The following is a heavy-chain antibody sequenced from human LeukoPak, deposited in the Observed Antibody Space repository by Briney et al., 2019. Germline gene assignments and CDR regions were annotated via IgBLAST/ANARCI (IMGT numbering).Heavy chain of an antibody. CDR1: GFTFSSYA. V-gene: IGHV3-23*01. CDR2: ISGSGGST. CDR3: AKPSDKYYYGSGSYSN. J-gene: IGHJ4*02. Sequence: GGSLRLSCAASGFTFSSYAMSWVRQAPGKGLEWVSAISGSGGSTYYADSVKGRFTISRDNPKNTLYLQMNSLRAEDTAVYYCAKPSDKYYYGSGSYSNWGQGTLVTVSS. D-gene: IGHD3-10*01.